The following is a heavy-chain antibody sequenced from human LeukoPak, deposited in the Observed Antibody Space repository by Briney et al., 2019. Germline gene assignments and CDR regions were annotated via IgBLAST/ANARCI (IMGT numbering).Heavy chain of an antibody. CDR1: GFTFSAYW. CDR3: ARAQRDSSSWSFDY. D-gene: IGHD6-13*01. Sequence: GGSLRLSCAASGFTFSAYWMSWVRQAPGKGLEWVSGINWNGGSTGYADSVKGRFTISRDNAKNSLYLQMNSLRAEDTAVYYCARAQRDSSSWSFDYWGQGTLVTVSS. CDR2: INWNGGST. V-gene: IGHV3-20*04. J-gene: IGHJ4*02.